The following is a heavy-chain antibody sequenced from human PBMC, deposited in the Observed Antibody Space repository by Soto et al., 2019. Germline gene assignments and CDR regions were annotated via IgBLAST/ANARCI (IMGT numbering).Heavy chain of an antibody. CDR1: GFAFSNYA. CDR2: ISTSIDAT. J-gene: IGHJ4*02. Sequence: GGSLRLSCAASGFAFSNYAMHWVRQAPGKGLEWVSSISTSIDATYYADSVKGRFTISRDDSKNTLYLQMNSLRADDSAVYYCAKDRTVAARNFDYWGQGTQVTVSS. V-gene: IGHV3-23*01. D-gene: IGHD6-6*01. CDR3: AKDRTVAARNFDY.